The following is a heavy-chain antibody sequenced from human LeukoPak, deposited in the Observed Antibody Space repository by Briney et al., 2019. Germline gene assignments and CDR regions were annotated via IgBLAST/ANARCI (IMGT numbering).Heavy chain of an antibody. CDR2: ISAYNGNT. Sequence: ASVKVSCKASGYTFTSYGISWVRQAPGRGLEWMGWISAYNGNTNYAQKLQGRVTMTTDTSTSTAYMELRSLRSDDTAVYYCARDGALSSSWYVDYWGQGTLVTVSS. D-gene: IGHD6-13*01. V-gene: IGHV1-18*01. J-gene: IGHJ4*02. CDR1: GYTFTSYG. CDR3: ARDGALSSSWYVDY.